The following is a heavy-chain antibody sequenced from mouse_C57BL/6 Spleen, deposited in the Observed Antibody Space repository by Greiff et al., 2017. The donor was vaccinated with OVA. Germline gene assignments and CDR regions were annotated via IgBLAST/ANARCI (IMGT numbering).Heavy chain of an antibody. J-gene: IGHJ4*01. CDR1: GYSITSGYY. CDR2: ISYDGSN. CDR3: ARGRLPGDY. V-gene: IGHV3-6*01. D-gene: IGHD5-5*01. Sequence: VQLKESGPGLVKPSQSLSLTCSVTGYSITSGYYWNWIRQFPGNKLEWMGYISYDGSNNYNPSLKNRISITRDTSKNQFFLKLNSVTTEDTATYYCARGRLPGDYWGQGTSVTVSS.